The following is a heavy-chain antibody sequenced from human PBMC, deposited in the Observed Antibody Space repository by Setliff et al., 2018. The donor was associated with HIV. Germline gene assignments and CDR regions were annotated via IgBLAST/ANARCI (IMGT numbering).Heavy chain of an antibody. CDR3: ARDPGTYSSVWYYFDS. D-gene: IGHD6-19*01. V-gene: IGHV1-2*02. CDR2: INPNSGGT. Sequence: GASVKVSCKTSGDTFTGYYMHWVRQAPGQGLEWMGWINPNSGGTNYAQKFQGRVTVTRDTSTSTVYMELSSLRSEDTAVYYCARDPGTYSSVWYYFDSWGQGTLVTVSS. J-gene: IGHJ4*02. CDR1: GDTFTGYY.